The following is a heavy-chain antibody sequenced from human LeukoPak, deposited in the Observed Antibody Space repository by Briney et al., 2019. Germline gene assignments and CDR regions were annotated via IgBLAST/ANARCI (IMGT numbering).Heavy chain of an antibody. Sequence: GGSLRLSCAASGFTFSSYAMHWVRQAPGKGLEWVAVISYDGSNKYYADSVKGRFTISRDNAKNSLYLQMNSLRAEDTAVYYCAREFWSGYYVYYYYGMDVWGQGTTVTVSS. J-gene: IGHJ6*02. D-gene: IGHD3-3*01. V-gene: IGHV3-30-3*01. CDR2: ISYDGSNK. CDR3: AREFWSGYYVYYYYGMDV. CDR1: GFTFSSYA.